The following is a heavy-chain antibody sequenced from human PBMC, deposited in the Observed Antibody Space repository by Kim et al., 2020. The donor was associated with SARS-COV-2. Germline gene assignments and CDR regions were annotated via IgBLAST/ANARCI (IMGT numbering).Heavy chain of an antibody. J-gene: IGHJ4*02. V-gene: IGHV3-20*01. CDR3: ARLRGGYDYVEDY. D-gene: IGHD5-12*01. Sequence: YADSVKGRFTISRDNAKNSLYLQMNSLRAEDTALYHCARLRGGYDYVEDYWGQGTLVTVSS.